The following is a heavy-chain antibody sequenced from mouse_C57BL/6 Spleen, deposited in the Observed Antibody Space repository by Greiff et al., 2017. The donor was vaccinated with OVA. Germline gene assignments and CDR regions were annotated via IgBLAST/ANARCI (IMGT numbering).Heavy chain of an antibody. Sequence: EVHLVESGGGLVKPGGSLKLSCAASGFTFSSYAMSWVRQTPEKRLGWVATISDGGSYTYYPDNVKGRFTISRDNAKNNLYLQMSHLKSEDTAMYYCARDQRGFDVWGTGTTVTVSS. V-gene: IGHV5-4*01. CDR1: GFTFSSYA. CDR3: ARDQRGFDV. J-gene: IGHJ1*03. CDR2: ISDGGSYT.